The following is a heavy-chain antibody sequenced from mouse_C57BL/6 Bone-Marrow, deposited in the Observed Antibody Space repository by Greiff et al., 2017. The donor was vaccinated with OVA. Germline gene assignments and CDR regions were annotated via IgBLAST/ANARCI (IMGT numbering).Heavy chain of an antibody. CDR3: ARWDYYGYYAMDY. V-gene: IGHV1-81*01. CDR1: GYTFTSYG. CDR2: IYPRSGNT. Sequence: VKLMESGAELARPGASVKLSCKASGYTFTSYGISWVKQRTGQGLEWIGEIYPRSGNTYYNEKFKGKATLTADKSSSTAYMELRSLTSEDSAVYFCARWDYYGYYAMDYWGQGTSVTVSS. D-gene: IGHD1-1*01. J-gene: IGHJ4*01.